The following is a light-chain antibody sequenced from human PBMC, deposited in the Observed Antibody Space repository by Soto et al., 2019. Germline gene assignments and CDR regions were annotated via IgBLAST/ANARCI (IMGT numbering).Light chain of an antibody. V-gene: IGKV4-1*01. J-gene: IGKJ1*01. CDR1: QSVLYSSNNQNH. CDR2: WAS. CDR3: QQYYSTPWT. Sequence: DIVMTQSPDSLAVSLGERATINCKSSQSVLYSSNNQNHLSWYQQKPGQPPKLLIYWASTRESGVPDRFSGSRSGTDFTLTISSLQAEDLAVYYCQQYYSTPWTFGQWTNVEIK.